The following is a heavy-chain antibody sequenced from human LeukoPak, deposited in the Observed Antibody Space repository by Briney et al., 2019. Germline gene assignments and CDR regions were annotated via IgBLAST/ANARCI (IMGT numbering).Heavy chain of an antibody. V-gene: IGHV4-4*07. D-gene: IGHD6-13*01. J-gene: IGHJ2*01. Sequence: SETLSLTCTVSGGSISSYYWSWIRQPAGKGLEWIGRIYTSGSTNYNPSLKSRVTMSVDTSKNQFSLKLSSVTAADTAVYYCARGGRSWHVSYWYFDLWGRGTLVTVSS. CDR1: GGSISSYY. CDR2: IYTSGST. CDR3: ARGGRSWHVSYWYFDL.